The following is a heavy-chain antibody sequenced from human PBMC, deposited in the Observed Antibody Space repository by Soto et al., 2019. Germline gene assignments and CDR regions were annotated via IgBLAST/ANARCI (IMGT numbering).Heavy chain of an antibody. Sequence: PGGSLRLSCAASGFTFSSYGMHWVRQAPGKGLEWVAVISYDGSNKYYADSVKGRFTISRDNSKNTLYLQMNNLRAEDTAVYYCARDPTLDYGDYIFDFWGQGTLVTVSS. V-gene: IGHV3-30*03. CDR2: ISYDGSNK. CDR1: GFTFSSYG. D-gene: IGHD4-17*01. CDR3: ARDPTLDYGDYIFDF. J-gene: IGHJ4*02.